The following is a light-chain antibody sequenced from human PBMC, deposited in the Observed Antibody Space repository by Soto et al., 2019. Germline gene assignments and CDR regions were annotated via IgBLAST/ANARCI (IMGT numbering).Light chain of an antibody. CDR2: DAS. J-gene: IGKJ1*01. Sequence: DIQMTQSPSTLSASVGDRVTITCRASQSISSWLAWYQQEPGKAPKLLIYDASSLESGVPSRFSGSGSGTEFTPTISSLQPDDFATYYCQQYNSYWTFGQGTKVDIK. CDR3: QQYNSYWT. CDR1: QSISSW. V-gene: IGKV1-5*01.